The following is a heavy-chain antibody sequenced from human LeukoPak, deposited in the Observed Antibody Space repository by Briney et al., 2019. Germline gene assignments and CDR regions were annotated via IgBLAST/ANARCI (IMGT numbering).Heavy chain of an antibody. CDR1: GYIFTEYA. CDR2: ITAGNGNR. D-gene: IGHD1-26*01. Sequence: ASVTVSCKASGYIFTEYAMHWVRQAPGQGLEWMGWITAGNGNRKSSEKFQDRLTITSDTSASTACMELSSLSSEDTAVYYCARYSATYRDAFDIWGQGTMVTVSS. CDR3: ARYSATYRDAFDI. V-gene: IGHV1-3*01. J-gene: IGHJ3*02.